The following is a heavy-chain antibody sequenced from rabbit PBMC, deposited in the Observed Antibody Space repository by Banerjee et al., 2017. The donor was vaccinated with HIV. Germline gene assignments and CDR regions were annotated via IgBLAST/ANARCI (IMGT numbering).Heavy chain of an antibody. Sequence: QLKESRGGLVQPGGSLKLSCKASGFDFSSYYMSWVRQAPGKGLEWIGYIDPVFSSTYYASWVNGRFTISSHNAQNTLYLQLNSLTAADTATYFCARDLAGVIGWNFGLWGPGTLVTVS. D-gene: IGHD4-1*01. CDR1: GFDFSSYY. V-gene: IGHV1S7*01. CDR2: IDPVFSST. J-gene: IGHJ6*01. CDR3: ARDLAGVIGWNFGL.